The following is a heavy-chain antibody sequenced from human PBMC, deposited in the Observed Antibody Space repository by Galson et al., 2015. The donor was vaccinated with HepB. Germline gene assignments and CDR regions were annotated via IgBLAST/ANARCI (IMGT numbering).Heavy chain of an antibody. Sequence: SLRLSCAASGFTFSDYYMSWIRQAPGRGLEWVSYISSSSSNMYYEDSVKGRFTISRANAKNSLYLQMNDLRAEDTAIYYCARSGYSYGSYQHYEMDAWGQGTTVTVSS. CDR3: ARSGYSYGSYQHYEMDA. J-gene: IGHJ6*02. V-gene: IGHV3-11*01. CDR1: GFTFSDYY. D-gene: IGHD5-18*01. CDR2: ISSSSSNM.